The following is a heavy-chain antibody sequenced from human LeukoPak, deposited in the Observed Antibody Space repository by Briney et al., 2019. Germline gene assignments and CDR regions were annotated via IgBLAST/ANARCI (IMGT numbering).Heavy chain of an antibody. Sequence: SETLSLTCTVSGYSISSGYYWGWIRRPPGKGLEWIGSIYHSGSTYYNPSLKSRVTISVDTSKNQFSLKLSSVTAADTAVYYCAREYYDFWSGHTPNFDYWGQGTLVTVSS. V-gene: IGHV4-38-2*02. CDR2: IYHSGST. D-gene: IGHD3-3*01. CDR3: AREYYDFWSGHTPNFDY. CDR1: GYSISSGYY. J-gene: IGHJ4*02.